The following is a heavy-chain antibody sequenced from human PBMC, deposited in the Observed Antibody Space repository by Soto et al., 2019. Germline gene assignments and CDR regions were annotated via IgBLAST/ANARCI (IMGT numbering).Heavy chain of an antibody. CDR2: INHSGST. CDR3: ARGQRGYSYGLLFDY. CDR1: GGSFSGYY. Sequence: SETLSLTCAVYGGSFSGYYWSWIRQPPGKGLEWIGEINHSGSTNYNPSLKSRVTISVDTSKNQFSLKLSSVTAADTAVYYCARGQRGYSYGLLFDYWGQGTLVTVSS. V-gene: IGHV4-34*01. J-gene: IGHJ4*02. D-gene: IGHD5-18*01.